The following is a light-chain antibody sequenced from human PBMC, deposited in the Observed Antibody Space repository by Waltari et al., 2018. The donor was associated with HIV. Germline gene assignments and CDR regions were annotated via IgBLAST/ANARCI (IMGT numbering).Light chain of an antibody. CDR2: GAS. J-gene: IGKJ2*01. CDR1: QSVSSSY. Sequence: IVLTQSPGTLSLSPGARATLSCSASQSVSSSYLAWYQQKPGQAPRLLIYGASSRATGIPDRFSGSGSGTDFTLTISRLEPEDFAVYYCQQYGSSPYTFGQGTKLEIK. V-gene: IGKV3-20*01. CDR3: QQYGSSPYT.